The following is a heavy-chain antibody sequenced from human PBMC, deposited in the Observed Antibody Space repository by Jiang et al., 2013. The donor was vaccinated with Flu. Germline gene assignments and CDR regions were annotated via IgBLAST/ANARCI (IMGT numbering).Heavy chain of an antibody. Sequence: GAEVKKPGSSVKVSCKASGYSFITYPISWVRKAPGQAFEWMGWISANTGNTDYAQKFQDRVTLTTDTYASTAYMELRSLRSEDTAVYYCARDLYYDSSGYYLGLDYWGQGTLVTVSS. V-gene: IGHV1-18*01. D-gene: IGHD3-22*01. J-gene: IGHJ4*02. CDR3: ARDLYYDSSGYYLGLDY. CDR1: GYSFITYP. CDR2: ISANTGNT.